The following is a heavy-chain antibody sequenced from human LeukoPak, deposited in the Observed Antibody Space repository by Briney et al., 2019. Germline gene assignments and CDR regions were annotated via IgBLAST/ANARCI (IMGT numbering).Heavy chain of an antibody. V-gene: IGHV3-11*01. CDR2: ISSSGSTI. CDR1: GFTFSDYY. D-gene: IGHD3-22*01. CDR3: AREGSGWDYYDSSGYPSYNDY. Sequence: GGSLRLSCAASGFTFSDYYMSWIRQAPGKGLEWVSYISSSGSTIYYADSVKGRFTISRDNAKNSLYLQMNSLRAEDTAVYYCAREGSGWDYYDSSGYPSYNDYWGQGTLVTVSS. J-gene: IGHJ4*02.